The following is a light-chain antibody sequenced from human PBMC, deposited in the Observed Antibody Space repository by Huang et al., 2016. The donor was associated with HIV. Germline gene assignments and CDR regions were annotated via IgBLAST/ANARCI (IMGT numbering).Light chain of an antibody. V-gene: IGKV3-11*01. CDR2: DAS. CDR3: QQRSTWPRSIT. CDR1: QNINDF. Sequence: EIVLTQSPATLSLSPGVRATVSCRASQNINDFLAWYQQTPGQPPRLLIYDASTRASGIPARFSGNGSGTHFTLMISSLEPEDFAIYYCQQRSTWPRSITFGQGTRLEI. J-gene: IGKJ5*01.